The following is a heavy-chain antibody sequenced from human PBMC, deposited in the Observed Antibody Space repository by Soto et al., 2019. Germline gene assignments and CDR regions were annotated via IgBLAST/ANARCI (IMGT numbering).Heavy chain of an antibody. Sequence: QVQLQQWGAGLLKPSETLSLTCAVYGGSFSGYYWSWIRQPPGKGLEWIGEINHSGSTNYNPSLKIRVTISVDTSKHQCSLKLSSVTAADTAVYYCARARATVSSCRPYWYFDLWGRGTLVTVSS. V-gene: IGHV4-34*01. CDR2: INHSGST. CDR3: ARARATVSSCRPYWYFDL. J-gene: IGHJ2*01. D-gene: IGHD4-17*01. CDR1: GGSFSGYY.